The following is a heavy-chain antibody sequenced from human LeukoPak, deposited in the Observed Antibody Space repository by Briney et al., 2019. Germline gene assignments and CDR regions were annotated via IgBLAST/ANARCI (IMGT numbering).Heavy chain of an antibody. J-gene: IGHJ4*02. D-gene: IGHD6-13*01. CDR3: VKGRISEDGLDF. CDR1: GFTFDDYA. CDR2: ISSSGNT. V-gene: IGHV3-23*01. Sequence: GGSLRLSCAASGFTFDDYAMHWVRQTPGKGLDWVSSISSSGNTYYADSVKGRFTISRDNSKNMLYLQMNSLRAEDTAVYYCVKGRISEDGLDFWGQGTLVTVSS.